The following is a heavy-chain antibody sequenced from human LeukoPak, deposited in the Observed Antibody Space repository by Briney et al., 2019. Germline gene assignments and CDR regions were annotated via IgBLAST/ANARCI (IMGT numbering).Heavy chain of an antibody. Sequence: GGSLRLSCAASGFTFSSYSMNWVRQAPGKGLEWVSYISSSSSTIYYADSVKGRFTISRDNAKNSLYLQMNSLRAEDTAVYYCARDFDFWSGYYSQLDYWGQGTLVTVSS. V-gene: IGHV3-48*01. CDR2: ISSSSSTI. D-gene: IGHD3-3*01. CDR1: GFTFSSYS. CDR3: ARDFDFWSGYYSQLDY. J-gene: IGHJ4*02.